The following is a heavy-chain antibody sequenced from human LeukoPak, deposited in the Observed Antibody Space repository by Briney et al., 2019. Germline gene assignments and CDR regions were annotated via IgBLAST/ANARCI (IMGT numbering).Heavy chain of an antibody. V-gene: IGHV4-59*01. Sequence: PSETLSLTCTVSGGSISSYYWSWIRQPPGKGLEWIGYIYYSGSTNYNPSLKSRVTISVDTSKNQFSLKLSSVTAADTAVYYCARESRYSSGWTLDLYYFDYWGQGTLVTVSS. CDR3: ARESRYSSGWTLDLYYFDY. CDR1: GGSISSYY. CDR2: IYYSGST. D-gene: IGHD6-19*01. J-gene: IGHJ4*02.